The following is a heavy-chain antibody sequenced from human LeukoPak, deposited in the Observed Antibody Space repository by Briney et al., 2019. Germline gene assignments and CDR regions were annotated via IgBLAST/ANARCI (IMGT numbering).Heavy chain of an antibody. CDR2: IYYSGNT. J-gene: IGHJ4*02. CDR1: GNSISNTYY. D-gene: IGHD5-12*01. CDR3: ARGERAYIVAVTLFDY. Sequence: SETLSLTCAVSGNSISNTYYWGWIRQPPGKGLEWIGSIYYSGNTYYNPSLKSRVTISADTSRNQFSLKLSSVTAADTAVYYCARGERAYIVAVTLFDYWGQGTLVTVSS. V-gene: IGHV4-38-2*01.